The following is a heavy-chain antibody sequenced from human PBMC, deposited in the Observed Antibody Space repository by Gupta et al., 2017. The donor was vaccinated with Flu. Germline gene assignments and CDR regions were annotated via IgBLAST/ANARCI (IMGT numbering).Heavy chain of an antibody. V-gene: IGHV3-30*18. D-gene: IGHD3-9*01. CDR3: AKDASHFDWLPYGMDV. CDR2: ISYDGSNK. Sequence: QVQLVESGGGVVQPGRSLRLSCAASGFTFSSFGIHWVRQAPGKGLEWVAVISYDGSNKYYADSVKGRFTVSRDNSKNTLYLQMNSLRAEDTAVYYCAKDASHFDWLPYGMDVWGQGTTVTVSS. J-gene: IGHJ6*02. CDR1: GFTFSSFG.